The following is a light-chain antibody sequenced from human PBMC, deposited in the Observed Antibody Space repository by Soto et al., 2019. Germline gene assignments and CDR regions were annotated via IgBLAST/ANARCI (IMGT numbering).Light chain of an antibody. CDR1: QSVGSSY. V-gene: IGKV3-20*01. CDR3: QQYGSSWT. CDR2: GAS. Sequence: EIVLTQSPGTLSLSPGERATLSCKASQSVGSSYLVWYQQKRGQAPRLLIYGASSRATSIPDRFSGSGSGTDVTLTSSRQEPEDFAVYYCQQYGSSWTFGQGTKVEI. J-gene: IGKJ1*01.